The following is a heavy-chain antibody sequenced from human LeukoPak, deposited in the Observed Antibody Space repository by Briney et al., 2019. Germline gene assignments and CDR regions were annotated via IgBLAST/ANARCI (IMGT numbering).Heavy chain of an antibody. Sequence: GGSLRLSCAASGFTFSSYWMHWVRQAPGKGLVWVSRINSDGSSTSYADSVKGRFTISRDNAKNTLYLQMNSLKTEDTAVYYCTTDIGSYYLFGSDYWGQGTLVTVSS. V-gene: IGHV3-74*01. CDR1: GFTFSSYW. J-gene: IGHJ4*02. CDR3: TTDIGSYYLFGSDY. D-gene: IGHD1-26*01. CDR2: INSDGSST.